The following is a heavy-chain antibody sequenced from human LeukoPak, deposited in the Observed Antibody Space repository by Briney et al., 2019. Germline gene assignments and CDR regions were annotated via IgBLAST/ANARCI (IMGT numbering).Heavy chain of an antibody. CDR3: ARVNDILTGYYPSYFDY. V-gene: IGHV4-30-4*01. Sequence: SETLSLTCTVSGGSISSGGHYWSWIRQPPGEGLEWIGYIYHSGTTYYNSSLKSRLTISVDTSKNRFSLRLSSVTAADTAVYYCARVNDILTGYYPSYFDYWGQGTLVTVSS. J-gene: IGHJ4*02. D-gene: IGHD3-9*01. CDR1: GGSISSGGHY. CDR2: IYHSGTT.